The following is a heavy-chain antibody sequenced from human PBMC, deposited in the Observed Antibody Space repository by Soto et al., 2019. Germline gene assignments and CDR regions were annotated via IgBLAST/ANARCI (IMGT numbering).Heavy chain of an antibody. CDR3: ARDPPGNDGAFDY. V-gene: IGHV3-66*01. CDR1: GFSVSDNH. Sequence: EVQLVESGGGLVQPGGSLRLSCAASGFSVSDNHMSWVRQAPGKGLEWVSLIYMSDSTYYADSVKGRFTISRDTSRNTLYLQMNSLRPEDTAVYYCARDPPGNDGAFDYWGQGILVTVPS. CDR2: IYMSDST. J-gene: IGHJ4*02. D-gene: IGHD1-1*01.